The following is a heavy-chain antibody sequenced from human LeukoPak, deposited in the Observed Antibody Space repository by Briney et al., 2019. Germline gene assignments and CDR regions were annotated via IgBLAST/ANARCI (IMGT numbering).Heavy chain of an antibody. D-gene: IGHD3-22*01. Sequence: ASVKVSCKASGYTFTGYYMHWVRQAPGQGLEWMGWINPSSGGTNYAQKFQGRVTMTRDTSISTAYMELSRLRSDDTAVYYCARGRVYDSSGYYYGSNDYWGQGTLVTVSS. CDR3: ARGRVYDSSGYYYGSNDY. CDR2: INPSSGGT. V-gene: IGHV1-2*02. CDR1: GYTFTGYY. J-gene: IGHJ4*02.